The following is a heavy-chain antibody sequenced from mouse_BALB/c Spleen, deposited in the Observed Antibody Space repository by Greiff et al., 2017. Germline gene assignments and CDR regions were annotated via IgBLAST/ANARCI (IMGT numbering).Heavy chain of an antibody. Sequence: EVQLVETGGGLVQPKGSLKLSCAASGFTFNTNAMNWVRQAPGKGLEWVARIRSKSNNYATYYADSVKDRFTISRDDSQSMLYLQMNNLKTEDTAMYYCVVTTRYFDVWGAGTTVTVSS. V-gene: IGHV10S3*01. J-gene: IGHJ1*01. CDR1: GFTFNTNA. CDR3: VVTTRYFDV. D-gene: IGHD1-1*01. CDR2: IRSKSNNYAT.